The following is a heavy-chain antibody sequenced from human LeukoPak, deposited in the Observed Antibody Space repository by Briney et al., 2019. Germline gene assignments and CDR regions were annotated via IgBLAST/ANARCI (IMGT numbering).Heavy chain of an antibody. CDR2: ISYDGSNK. CDR1: GFTFSSYG. J-gene: IGHJ4*02. V-gene: IGHV3-30*19. Sequence: GGSLRLSCAASGFTFSSYGMHWVRQAPGKGLEWVAVISYDGSNKYYADSVKGRFTISRDNSKNTLYLQMNSLRAEDTAVYYCARGGGEMATTFDYWGQGTLVTVSS. D-gene: IGHD5-24*01. CDR3: ARGGGEMATTFDY.